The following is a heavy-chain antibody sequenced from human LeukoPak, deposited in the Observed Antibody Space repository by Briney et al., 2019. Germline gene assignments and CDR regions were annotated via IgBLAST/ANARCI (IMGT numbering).Heavy chain of an antibody. D-gene: IGHD1-1*01. J-gene: IGHJ4*02. CDR1: GGSISRYY. V-gene: IGHV4-59*01. CDR2: IYYIGTT. CDR3: AREGATLPFDY. Sequence: PSETLSLTCTVSGGSISRYYWSWVRQHRGKGMEWHGYIYYIGTTNYTPSLKSRVTISVDTSKNQFSLKLSSVTAADTAVYYCAREGATLPFDYWGQGTLVTVSS.